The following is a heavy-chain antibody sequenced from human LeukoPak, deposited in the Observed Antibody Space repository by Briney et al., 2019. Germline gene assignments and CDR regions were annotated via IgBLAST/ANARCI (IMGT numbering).Heavy chain of an antibody. CDR2: IYTSGST. V-gene: IGHV4-4*07. CDR1: GGSISSYY. CDR3: ARGSGSNYYYYYYMDV. J-gene: IGHJ6*03. D-gene: IGHD3-10*01. Sequence: KASETLSLTCTVSGGSISSYYWTWIRQPAGKGLEWIGRIYTSGSTNYNPSPKSRVTMSVDTSKNQFSLKLSSVTAADTAVYYCARGSGSNYYYYYYMDVWGKGTTVTVSS.